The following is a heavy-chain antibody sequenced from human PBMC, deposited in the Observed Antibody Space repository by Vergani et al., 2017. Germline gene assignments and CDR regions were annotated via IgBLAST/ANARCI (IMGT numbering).Heavy chain of an antibody. V-gene: IGHV4-61*08. CDR2: IYYSGST. CDR3: ARDSVITGTTFDYYYGMDV. D-gene: IGHD1-7*01. J-gene: IGHJ6*02. Sequence: QLQLQESGPGLVKPSQTLSLTCTVSGGSISSGDYYWSWIRQPPGKGLEWIGYIYYSGSTNYNPSLKSRVTISVDTSKNQFSLKLSSVTAADTAVYYCARDSVITGTTFDYYYGMDVWGQGTTVTVSS. CDR1: GGSISSGDYY.